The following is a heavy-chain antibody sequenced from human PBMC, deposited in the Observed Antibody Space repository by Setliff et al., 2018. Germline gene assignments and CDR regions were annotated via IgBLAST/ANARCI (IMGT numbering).Heavy chain of an antibody. CDR2: INPDGSEK. Sequence: GGSLRLSCGASGFTYKNDWVSWVRQAPGKGLEWLASINPDGSEKYYVDSVKGRFTISRDNARNSLSLQMNSLRTEDTAVYYCFGAGTCSYWGQGTPVTVSS. V-gene: IGHV3-7*01. CDR1: GFTYKNDW. CDR3: FGAGTCSY. D-gene: IGHD3-10*01. J-gene: IGHJ4*02.